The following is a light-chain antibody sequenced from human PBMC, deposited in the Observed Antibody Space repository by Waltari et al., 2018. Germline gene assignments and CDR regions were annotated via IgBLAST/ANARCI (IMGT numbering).Light chain of an antibody. CDR3: CSYAGSYTFRVV. V-gene: IGLV2-11*01. CDR2: DVS. Sequence: SALTQPRSVSGSPGPPVPISCTGTSRDVGGYNYVSWPQQHPGKAPKLMIYDVSKRPAGVPYRFSGSKSGNTASRTISGLQAEDEADYYCCSYAGSYTFRVVFGGGTKLTVL. J-gene: IGLJ2*01. CDR1: SRDVGGYNY.